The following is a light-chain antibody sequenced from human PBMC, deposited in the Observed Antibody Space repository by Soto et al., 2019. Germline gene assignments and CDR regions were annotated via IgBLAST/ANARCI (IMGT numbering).Light chain of an antibody. CDR1: QSISSY. Sequence: DIQMTQSPSSLSASVGDRVTITCRASQSISSYLNWYQQKPGKAPKLLIYAASSLQSGVPSRFSGSGSGTDFTLTISSLQPEDFATYYCPQSYRTPPTFGQGTKVDIK. V-gene: IGKV1-39*01. CDR2: AAS. CDR3: PQSYRTPPT. J-gene: IGKJ1*01.